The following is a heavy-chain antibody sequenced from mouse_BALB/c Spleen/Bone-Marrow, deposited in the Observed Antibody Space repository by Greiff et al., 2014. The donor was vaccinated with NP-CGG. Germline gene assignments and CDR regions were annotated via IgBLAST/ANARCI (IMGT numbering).Heavy chain of an antibody. CDR3: ARDDYDYAMDY. Sequence: EVMLVESGGGLVQPGGSRKLSCAASGFTFSSFGMHWVRQAPEKGLESVAYISSGSSTIYYADTVKGRFTISRDNPKNTLFLQMTSLRSEDTAMYYCARDDYDYAMDYWGQGTSVTVSS. CDR1: GFTFSSFG. CDR2: ISSGSSTI. V-gene: IGHV5-17*02. J-gene: IGHJ4*01. D-gene: IGHD2-4*01.